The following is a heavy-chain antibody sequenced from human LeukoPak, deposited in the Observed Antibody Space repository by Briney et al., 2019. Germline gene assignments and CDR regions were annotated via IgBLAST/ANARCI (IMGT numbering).Heavy chain of an antibody. CDR2: IIPIVGTA. D-gene: IGHD3-22*01. Sequence: AVKVSCEASGGTFSSYGISWVRQAPGQGLEWMGGIIPIVGTAHYAQKFQGRVTITADESKSQAYMELRSLRSEDTAVYYCARPNYDSTSGYRADDVFDIWGQGTMVRVST. CDR1: GGTFSSYG. V-gene: IGHV1-69*13. CDR3: ARPNYDSTSGYRADDVFDI. J-gene: IGHJ3*02.